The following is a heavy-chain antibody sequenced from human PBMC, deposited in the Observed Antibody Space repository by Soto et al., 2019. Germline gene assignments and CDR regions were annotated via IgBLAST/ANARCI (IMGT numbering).Heavy chain of an antibody. CDR3: ARGFGYGIDH. Sequence: QVQLQESGPGLVNPSQTLSLTCTVSSGSISSGAYYWNWIRQHPGKGLEWIGYIYYSGSAYYNPSLKSRVTILVDTSENHFSLKLNSVTAADTAIYYCARGFGYGIDHWGQGTLVTVSS. V-gene: IGHV4-31*03. CDR1: SGSISSGAYY. CDR2: IYYSGSA. D-gene: IGHD5-18*01. J-gene: IGHJ4*02.